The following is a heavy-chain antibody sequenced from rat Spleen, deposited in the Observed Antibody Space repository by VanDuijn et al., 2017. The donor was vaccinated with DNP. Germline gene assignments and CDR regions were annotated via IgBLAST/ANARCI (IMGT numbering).Heavy chain of an antibody. V-gene: IGHV3-3*01. J-gene: IGHJ2*01. CDR1: GYSITRNFR. Sequence: EVQLQESGPGLVESSQSLSLTCSVTGYSITRNFRWNWIRKFPGNKLEWMGYVNSADSTYYNPSLKRRISITRDTSKNQFFLQVNSVTTEDTATYYCASGPNGYNYFDYWGQGVTVTVSS. D-gene: IGHD1-2*01. CDR3: ASGPNGYNYFDY. CDR2: VNSADST.